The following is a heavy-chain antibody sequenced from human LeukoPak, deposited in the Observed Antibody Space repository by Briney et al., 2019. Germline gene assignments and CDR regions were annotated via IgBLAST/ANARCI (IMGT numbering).Heavy chain of an antibody. D-gene: IGHD2-8*01. Sequence: ASVTLSFPASGYSFTHYGISWVRQAPRQGLEWMGWISTYDGATHYAQNFQDRVTMTRDTSMSTAYMELRSLRSDDTAVYYCARDPTNTIGRYGYLDYWGQGTLVTVS. CDR3: ARDPTNTIGRYGYLDY. V-gene: IGHV1-18*01. CDR1: GYSFTHYG. J-gene: IGHJ4*02. CDR2: ISTYDGAT.